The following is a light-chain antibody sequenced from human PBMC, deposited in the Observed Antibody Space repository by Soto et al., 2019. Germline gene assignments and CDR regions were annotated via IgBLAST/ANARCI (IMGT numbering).Light chain of an antibody. V-gene: IGKV1-39*01. Sequence: DIHMTQSPSTLFVSVGYRFTMTCRASQSISSWLTWYQQKPGKAPKLLIYAASSLQSGVPSRFSGSGSGTDFTLTISSLKTEDFATYYCQQSFSKFMYTFGQGTKVDIK. CDR1: QSISSW. CDR2: AAS. J-gene: IGKJ2*01. CDR3: QQSFSKFMYT.